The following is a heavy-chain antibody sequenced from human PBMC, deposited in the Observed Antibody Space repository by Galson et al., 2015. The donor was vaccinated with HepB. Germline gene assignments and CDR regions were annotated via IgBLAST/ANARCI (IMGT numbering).Heavy chain of an antibody. CDR1: GFTFRTYT. CDR2: ISSSGSYI. D-gene: IGHD4-17*01. Sequence: SLRLSCAASGFTFRTYTLNWVRQAPGKGLEWVSSISSSGSYIYYADSVKGRFTISRDNAKKSLYLQLNSLRTEDTAVYYCARDRDGDYLNYFDYWGQGTLVTVSS. CDR3: ARDRDGDYLNYFDY. V-gene: IGHV3-21*01. J-gene: IGHJ4*02.